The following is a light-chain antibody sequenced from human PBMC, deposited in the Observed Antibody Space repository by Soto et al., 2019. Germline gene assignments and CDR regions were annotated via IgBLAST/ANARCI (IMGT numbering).Light chain of an antibody. V-gene: IGKV3-15*01. CDR2: GAS. J-gene: IGKJ1*01. CDR3: HQYHYWWT. CDR1: QSVSGH. Sequence: EIVMTQSPATLSVSPGDRVTLSCRASQSVSGHLAWYQQKPGQAPRLIISGASTRATGIPARFSGSGSGTEFTLTISSLQSEDFAVYYCHQYHYWWTFGQGTKVEIK.